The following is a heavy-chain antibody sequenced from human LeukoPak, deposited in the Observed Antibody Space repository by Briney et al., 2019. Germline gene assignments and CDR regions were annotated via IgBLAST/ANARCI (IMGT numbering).Heavy chain of an antibody. CDR2: INHSGST. CDR1: GGSFSGYY. J-gene: IGHJ5*02. Sequence: SETLSLTCAVYGGSFSGYYWSWIRQPPGKGLEWIGEINHSGSTNYNPSLKSRVTISVDTSKNQSSLKLSSVTAADTAVYYCARVGHGGYSYGYSNWFDPWGQGTLVTVPS. D-gene: IGHD5-18*01. V-gene: IGHV4-34*01. CDR3: ARVGHGGYSYGYSNWFDP.